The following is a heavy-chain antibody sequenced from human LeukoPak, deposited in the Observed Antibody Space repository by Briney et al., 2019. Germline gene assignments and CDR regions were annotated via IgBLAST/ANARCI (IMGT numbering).Heavy chain of an antibody. CDR2: VYYSGST. CDR1: DDSMSSYY. D-gene: IGHD6-13*01. J-gene: IGHJ1*01. CDR3: AREGRSSWYAEYFQH. Sequence: PSETLSLTCTVSDDSMSSYYWNWIRQPPGKGLEWIGYVYYSGSTNYNPSLKSRVTISVDTSKNQFSLKLSSVTAADTAVYYCAREGRSSWYAEYFQHWGQGTLVTVSS. V-gene: IGHV4-59*01.